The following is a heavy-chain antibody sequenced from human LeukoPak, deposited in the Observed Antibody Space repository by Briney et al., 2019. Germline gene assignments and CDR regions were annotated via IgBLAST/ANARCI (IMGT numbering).Heavy chain of an antibody. Sequence: PSETLSLTCTVSGGSISSYSWSWIRQPPGKGLEWIGYIHYNGSPNYNPSLKSRVTISVDTSKNQFSLKLSSVTAADTAVYYCARHKDYYYSYMDVWGKGTTVTISS. CDR3: ARHKDYYYSYMDV. J-gene: IGHJ6*03. CDR1: GGSISSYS. V-gene: IGHV4-59*08. CDR2: IHYNGSP.